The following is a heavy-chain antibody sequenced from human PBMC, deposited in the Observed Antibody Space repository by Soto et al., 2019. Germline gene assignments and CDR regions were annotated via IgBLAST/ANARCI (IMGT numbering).Heavy chain of an antibody. CDR2: ISSSSSYI. D-gene: IGHD6-6*01. CDR1: GFTFSSYS. V-gene: IGHV3-21*01. CDR3: GRFGSSSSGDAFDI. Sequence: EVQLVESGGGLVKPGGSLRLSCAASGFTFSSYSMNWVRQAPGKGLEWVSSISSSSSYIYYADSVKGRFTISRDNAKNSLYLEMNRLRAEDTAVYYCGRFGSSSSGDAFDIWGQGTMVTVS. J-gene: IGHJ3*02.